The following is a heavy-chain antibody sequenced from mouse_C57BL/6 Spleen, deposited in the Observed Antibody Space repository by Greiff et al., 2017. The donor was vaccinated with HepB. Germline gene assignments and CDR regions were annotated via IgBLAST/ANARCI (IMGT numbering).Heavy chain of an antibody. D-gene: IGHD2-5*01. J-gene: IGHJ1*03. Sequence: VKLQQPGAELVRPGSSVKLSCKASGYTFTSYWMHWVKQRPIQGLEWIGNIDPSDSETHYNQKFKDKATLTVDKSSSTAYMQLSSLTSEDSAVYYCASTYYSNYDFDVWGTGTTVTVSS. CDR2: IDPSDSET. V-gene: IGHV1-52*01. CDR1: GYTFTSYW. CDR3: ASTYYSNYDFDV.